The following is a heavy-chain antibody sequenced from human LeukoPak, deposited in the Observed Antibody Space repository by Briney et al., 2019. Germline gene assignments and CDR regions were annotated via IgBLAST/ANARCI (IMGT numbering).Heavy chain of an antibody. CDR3: ARGDDVTGYYPCWFDP. CDR2: IIPIFGTA. D-gene: IGHD3-9*01. V-gene: IGHV1-69*13. Sequence: ASVKVSCKASGGTFSSYAISWVRQAPGQGLEWMGGIIPIFGTANYAQKFQGRVTITADESTSTAYMELSSLRSEDTAVYYYARGDDVTGYYPCWFDPWGQGTLVTVSS. J-gene: IGHJ5*02. CDR1: GGTFSSYA.